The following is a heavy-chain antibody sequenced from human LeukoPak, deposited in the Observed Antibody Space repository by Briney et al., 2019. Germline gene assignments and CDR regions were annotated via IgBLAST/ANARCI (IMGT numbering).Heavy chain of an antibody. CDR1: GYTFTSYG. J-gene: IGHJ5*02. D-gene: IGHD3-10*01. CDR3: ARDRGGTMVRGVKVNWFDP. V-gene: IGHV1-18*01. CDR2: ISAYNGNT. Sequence: ASVKVPCKASGYTFTSYGISWVRQAPGQGLEWMGWISAYNGNTNYAQKLQGRVTMTTDTSTSTAYMELRSLRSDDTAVYYCARDRGGTMVRGVKVNWFDPWGQGTLVTVSS.